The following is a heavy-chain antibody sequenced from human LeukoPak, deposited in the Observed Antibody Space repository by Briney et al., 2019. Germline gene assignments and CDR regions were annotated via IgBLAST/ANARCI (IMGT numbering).Heavy chain of an antibody. Sequence: SETLSLTCTVSGGSISSSSYYWGWIRQPPGKGLEWIGSIYYSGSTYYNPSLKSRVTISVDTSKNQFSLKLSSVTAADTAVYYCARRIAAAGTFYWGQGTLVTVSS. V-gene: IGHV4-39*01. CDR3: ARRIAAAGTFY. CDR1: GGSISSSSYY. CDR2: IYYSGST. D-gene: IGHD6-13*01. J-gene: IGHJ4*02.